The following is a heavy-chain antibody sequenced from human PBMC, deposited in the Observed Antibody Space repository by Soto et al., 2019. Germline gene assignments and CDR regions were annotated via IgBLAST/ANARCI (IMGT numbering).Heavy chain of an antibody. CDR2: MNSDGSST. CDR1: GFTFGSYW. CDR3: ARANIETGTLLSY. J-gene: IGHJ4*02. Sequence: PGGSQRLSCAASGFTFGSYWMHWVRQVPGKGLVWVSRMNSDGSSTNYADSVKGRFTISRDNAKNTLYLQMNSLRAEDTAVYYCARANIETGTLLSYWGQGALVTVSS. V-gene: IGHV3-74*01. D-gene: IGHD1-7*01.